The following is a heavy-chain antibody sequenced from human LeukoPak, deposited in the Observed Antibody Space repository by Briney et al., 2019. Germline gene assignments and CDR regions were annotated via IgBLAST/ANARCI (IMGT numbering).Heavy chain of an antibody. CDR1: GGSIASSSNY. D-gene: IGHD4-17*01. V-gene: IGHV4-39*07. CDR2: IYYSGIT. Sequence: PSETLSLTCTVSGGSIASSSNYWVWIRQPPGKGLEWIGNIYYSGITYYNPSLKSRVTISVDTSKNQFSLKLTSMTAADTAIYYCAREGGYGDYIHASDVWGQGTMVTVSS. CDR3: AREGGYGDYIHASDV. J-gene: IGHJ3*01.